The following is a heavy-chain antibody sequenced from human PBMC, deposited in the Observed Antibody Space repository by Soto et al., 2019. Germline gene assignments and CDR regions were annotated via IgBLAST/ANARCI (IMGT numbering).Heavy chain of an antibody. Sequence: VGSLRLSCAASGFTLSGYAMDWVRQAPGKGLEYVSGISSNGVGTYYANSVQGRFTISRDNSKNTVYLQMGSLRPEDMAVYYCVRRARPDFYYMDVWGKGTTVTVSS. CDR1: GFTLSGYA. J-gene: IGHJ6*03. CDR2: ISSNGVGT. D-gene: IGHD6-6*01. V-gene: IGHV3-64*01. CDR3: VRRARPDFYYMDV.